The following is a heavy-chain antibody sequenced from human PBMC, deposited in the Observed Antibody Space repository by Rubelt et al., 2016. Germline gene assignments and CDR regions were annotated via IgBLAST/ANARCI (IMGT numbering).Heavy chain of an antibody. CDR1: GYTLTELS. D-gene: IGHD1-7*01. V-gene: IGHV1-24*01. CDR2: ISAYNGNT. CDR3: ARGRPGTIQWFDP. J-gene: IGHJ5*02. Sequence: QVQLVQSGAEVKKPGASVKVSCKVSGYTLTELSMHWVRQAPGKGLEWMGWISAYNGNTNVAQKFQGRVTITADKSTSTAYMELSSLRSEDTAVYYCARGRPGTIQWFDPWGQGTLVTVSS.